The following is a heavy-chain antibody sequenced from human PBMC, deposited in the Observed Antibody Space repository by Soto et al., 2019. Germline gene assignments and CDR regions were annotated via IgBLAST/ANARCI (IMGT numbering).Heavy chain of an antibody. Sequence: QVQLVQSGAEVKKPGSSVKVSCKASGGTFSSYAISWVRQAPGQGLEWMGGIIPIFGTANYAQKFQGRVTXXAXEXTSTAYMELSSLRSEDTAVYYCASGPYPLVVAATEFWGQGTMVTVSS. CDR1: GGTFSSYA. V-gene: IGHV1-69*12. J-gene: IGHJ3*01. CDR3: ASGPYPLVVAATEF. D-gene: IGHD2-15*01. CDR2: IIPIFGTA.